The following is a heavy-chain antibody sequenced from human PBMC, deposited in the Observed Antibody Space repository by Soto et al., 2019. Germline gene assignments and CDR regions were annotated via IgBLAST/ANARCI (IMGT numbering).Heavy chain of an antibody. CDR2: ISSSSGSI. J-gene: IGHJ4*02. CDR3: AKVLSGTTSFDY. V-gene: IGHV3-23*04. D-gene: IGHD4-17*01. Sequence: EVQLVESGGGLVQPGGSLRLSCAASGFTFSSYEMNWVRQAPGKGLEWVSAISSSSGSINYADSVKGRITISRDNSKNTLYLQMNSLRAEDTAVYYCAKVLSGTTSFDYWGQGTLITVSS. CDR1: GFTFSSYE.